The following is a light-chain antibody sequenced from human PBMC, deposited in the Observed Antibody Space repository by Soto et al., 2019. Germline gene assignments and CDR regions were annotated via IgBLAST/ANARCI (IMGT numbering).Light chain of an antibody. CDR2: EGS. CDR3: CSFARSSTSYV. CDR1: SSDVGSSNL. J-gene: IGLJ1*01. Sequence: QSVLTQPASVSGSPGQSITISCTVTSSDVGSSNLVSWYQQHPGKAPKLIIYEGSRRPSGVSGRFSGSMSGNTASLTISGLQAEDEADYYCCSFARSSTSYVFGTGTKVTVL. V-gene: IGLV2-23*01.